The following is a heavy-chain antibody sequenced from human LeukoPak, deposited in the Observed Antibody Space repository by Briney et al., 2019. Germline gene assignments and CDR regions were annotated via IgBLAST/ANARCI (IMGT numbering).Heavy chain of an antibody. Sequence: GGSLRLSCTASGFTFSDYWMTWVRQAPGKGPEWVANIKQDGSQRYYVDSVRGRFTISRDNAKNSLFLQMNGLRAEDTAVYYCARRGGSSSRRSPIDYWGQGTLATVSS. CDR3: ARRGGSSSRRSPIDY. CDR1: GFTFSDYW. D-gene: IGHD6-6*01. V-gene: IGHV3-7*01. CDR2: IKQDGSQR. J-gene: IGHJ4*02.